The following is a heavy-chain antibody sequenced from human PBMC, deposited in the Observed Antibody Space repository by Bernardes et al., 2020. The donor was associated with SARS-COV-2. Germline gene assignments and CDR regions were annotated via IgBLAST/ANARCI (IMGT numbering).Heavy chain of an antibody. V-gene: IGHV3-30-3*01. D-gene: IGHD5-18*01. J-gene: IGHJ5*02. Sequence: GGSLRLSRAASGFTFNTYAMHWVRQAPGKGLEWVAFISFDGSNKYYADSVKGRFTISRDNSRNTLYLLMNSLRPEDTAVYYCARDVDTAMVTWGQGNLVTVSS. CDR3: ARDVDTAMVT. CDR2: ISFDGSNK. CDR1: GFTFNTYA.